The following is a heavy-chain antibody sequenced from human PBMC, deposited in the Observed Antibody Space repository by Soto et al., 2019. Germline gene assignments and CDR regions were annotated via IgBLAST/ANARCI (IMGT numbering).Heavy chain of an antibody. J-gene: IGHJ4*02. CDR3: ARAPKVSGSAQTRPDF. V-gene: IGHV4-34*01. Sequence: ASETLSLTCSLYRGSLSGYYWSWIRQPPGKGLEWIGEISPSGTTNYSPSLKSRVSISVDTSKNQFSLNLTSLTAADTAVYYCARAPKVSGSAQTRPDFWGQGSLVTVSS. CDR2: ISPSGTT. D-gene: IGHD6-6*01. CDR1: RGSLSGYY.